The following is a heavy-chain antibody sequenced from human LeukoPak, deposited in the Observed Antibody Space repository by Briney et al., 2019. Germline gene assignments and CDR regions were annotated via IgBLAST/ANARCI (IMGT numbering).Heavy chain of an antibody. CDR2: IYYSGST. CDR3: ARRQIYFDY. Sequence: KASETLSLTCTVSGGSISSYYWSWIRQPPGKELEWIGYIYYSGSTNYNPSLKSRVTISVDTSKNQFSLKLSSVTAADTAVYYCARRQIYFDYWGQGTLVTVSS. J-gene: IGHJ4*02. V-gene: IGHV4-59*08. CDR1: GGSISSYY.